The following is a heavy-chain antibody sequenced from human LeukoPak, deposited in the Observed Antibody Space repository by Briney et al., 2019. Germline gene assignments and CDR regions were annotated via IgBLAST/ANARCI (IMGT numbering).Heavy chain of an antibody. J-gene: IGHJ5*02. CDR3: ARENYDFWSGYYPQGWFDP. CDR1: GGSISSHY. Sequence: SETLSLTCTVSGGSISSHYWSWIRQPPGKGLEGIGYIYYSGSTNYNPSLKSRVTISVDTSKNQFSLKLSSVTAAATAVYYCARENYDFWSGYYPQGWFDPWGQGTLVTVSS. V-gene: IGHV4-59*11. D-gene: IGHD3-3*01. CDR2: IYYSGST.